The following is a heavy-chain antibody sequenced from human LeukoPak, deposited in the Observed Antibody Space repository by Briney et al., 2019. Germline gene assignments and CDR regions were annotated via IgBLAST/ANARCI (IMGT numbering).Heavy chain of an antibody. CDR1: GFTFSSYA. V-gene: IGHV3-23*01. D-gene: IGHD2-2*01. J-gene: IGHJ3*02. CDR3: AKNIVVVPAAMIDAFDI. CDR2: ISGSGGSI. Sequence: PGGSLRLSCAASGFTFSSYAMSWVRQAPGKGLERVSAISGSGGSIYYADSVKGRFTISRDNSKNTLYLQMNSLRAEDTAVYYCAKNIVVVPAAMIDAFDIWGQGTMVTVSS.